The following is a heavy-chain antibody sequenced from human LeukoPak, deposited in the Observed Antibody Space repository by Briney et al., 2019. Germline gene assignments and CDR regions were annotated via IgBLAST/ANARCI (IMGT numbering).Heavy chain of an antibody. CDR3: ARASNLWFGETLYAFDI. Sequence: GASVKVSCKASGYTFNSYDINWVRQATGQGLEWMGWMNPNSGNTGYAQKFQGRVTMTRSTSITTAYMELSSLRSEDTAVYYCARASNLWFGETLYAFDIWGQGTMVTVSS. V-gene: IGHV1-8*01. CDR2: MNPNSGNT. J-gene: IGHJ3*02. CDR1: GYTFNSYD. D-gene: IGHD3-10*01.